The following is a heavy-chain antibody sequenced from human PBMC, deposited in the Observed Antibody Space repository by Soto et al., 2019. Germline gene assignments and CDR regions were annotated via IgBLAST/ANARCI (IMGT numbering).Heavy chain of an antibody. Sequence: GGSLRLSCAASGFTFSSYSMNWVRQAPGKGLEWVSYISSSSSTIYYADSVKGRFTISRDNAKNSLYLQMNSLRAEDTAVYYCARDQKSGYSYGFGYYYYMDVWGKGTTVTVSS. CDR1: GFTFSSYS. CDR3: ARDQKSGYSYGFGYYYYMDV. D-gene: IGHD5-18*01. CDR2: ISSSSSTI. J-gene: IGHJ6*03. V-gene: IGHV3-48*01.